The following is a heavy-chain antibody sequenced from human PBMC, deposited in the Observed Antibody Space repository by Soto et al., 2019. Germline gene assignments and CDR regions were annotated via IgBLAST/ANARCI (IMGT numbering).Heavy chain of an antibody. CDR2: ISAYNGKT. Sequence: QVQLVQSGAEVKKPGASVKVSCKTSGYPFTCYGINWVRQAPGQGPEWMGWISAYNGKTSYTQKFQGRVTMTTDTSTSTAYMELRSLRSDDTAVYYCARDRLIAVTGLLHYWGQGTLVTVSS. V-gene: IGHV1-18*01. CDR1: GYPFTCYG. D-gene: IGHD6-19*01. J-gene: IGHJ4*02. CDR3: ARDRLIAVTGLLHY.